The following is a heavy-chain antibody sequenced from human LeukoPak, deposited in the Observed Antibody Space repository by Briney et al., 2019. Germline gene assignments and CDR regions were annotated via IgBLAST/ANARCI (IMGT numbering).Heavy chain of an antibody. CDR1: GYSISSGYY. D-gene: IGHD6-6*01. V-gene: IGHV4-38-2*01. Sequence: PSETLSLTCAVSGYSISSGYYWGWIRQPPGKGLEWIGSIYHSGSTYYNPSLKSRVTISVDTSKNQFSLKLSSVTAADTAVYYCARKEYSSQSPDDYWGQGTLVTVSS. CDR3: ARKEYSSQSPDDY. J-gene: IGHJ4*02. CDR2: IYHSGST.